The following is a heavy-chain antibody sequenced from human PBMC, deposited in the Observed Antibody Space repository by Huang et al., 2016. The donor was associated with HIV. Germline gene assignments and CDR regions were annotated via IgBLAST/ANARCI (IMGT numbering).Heavy chain of an antibody. V-gene: IGHV3-30-3*01. CDR3: VGGRGDY. Sequence: QVQLVESGGGVVQPGTSLRLSCAASGFTFSSYSMHWVRQAPGKGLEWGAVMSYDGSNKYYTGSVKGRFTISRDNSKNTLFLQMNSLRGDDTAVYYCVGGRGDYWGQGTLVTVSS. J-gene: IGHJ4*02. CDR2: MSYDGSNK. CDR1: GFTFSSYS. D-gene: IGHD3-10*01.